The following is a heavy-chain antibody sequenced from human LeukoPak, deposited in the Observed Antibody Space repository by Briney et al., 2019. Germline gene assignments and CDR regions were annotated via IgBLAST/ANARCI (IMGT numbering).Heavy chain of an antibody. J-gene: IGHJ6*04. D-gene: IGHD3-10*02. CDR2: ISGSGGSI. V-gene: IGHV3-23*01. Sequence: PGGTLRLSCAASGFTFSSYGMSWVRQAPGKGLEWVSAISGSGGSIYYADSVKGRFSISRDNAKNSLYLQMSSLRAEDTAVYYCAELGITMIGGVWGKGTTVTISS. CDR3: AELGITMIGGV. CDR1: GFTFSSYG.